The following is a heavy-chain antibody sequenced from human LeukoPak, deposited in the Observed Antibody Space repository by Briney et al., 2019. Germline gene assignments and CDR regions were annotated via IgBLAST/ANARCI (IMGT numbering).Heavy chain of an antibody. D-gene: IGHD1-14*01. J-gene: IGHJ4*02. CDR3: ARQLAPEGDY. CDR1: GYSFTSYW. V-gene: IGHV5-51*01. Sequence: GEALKISCKGSGYSFTSYWIGWGRPMPGKGVEWMGIIYPGDSDTRYSPSFQGQVTISADKSISTAYLQWSTLKASDTAMYYCARQLAPEGDYWGQGTLVTVSS. CDR2: IYPGDSDT.